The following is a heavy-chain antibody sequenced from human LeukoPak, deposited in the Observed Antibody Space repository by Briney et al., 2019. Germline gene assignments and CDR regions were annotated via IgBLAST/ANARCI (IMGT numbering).Heavy chain of an antibody. CDR3: ARGNYYDSRTYYRAFDI. J-gene: IGHJ3*02. Sequence: SETLSLTCAVYGGSFSGYYWSWIRQPPGKGLEWIGEINHSGSTNYNPSLKSRVTISVDTSKNQFSLKLTSVTAADTAVYYCARGNYYDSRTYYRAFDIWGQGTMVTVSS. CDR2: INHSGST. V-gene: IGHV4-34*01. CDR1: GGSFSGYY. D-gene: IGHD3-22*01.